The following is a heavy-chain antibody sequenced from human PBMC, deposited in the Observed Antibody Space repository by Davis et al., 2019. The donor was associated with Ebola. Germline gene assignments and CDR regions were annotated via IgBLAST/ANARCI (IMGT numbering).Heavy chain of an antibody. CDR2: ISYDGSNK. CDR3: ARGGSAAAAYYYGMDV. Sequence: GGSLRLSCAASGFTFSSYGMHWVRQAPGKGLEWVAVISYDGSNKYYADSVKGRFTISRDNSKNTLYLQMGSLRAEDMAVYYCARGGSAAAAYYYGMDVWGQGTTVTVSS. CDR1: GFTFSSYG. V-gene: IGHV3-30*03. D-gene: IGHD6-13*01. J-gene: IGHJ6*02.